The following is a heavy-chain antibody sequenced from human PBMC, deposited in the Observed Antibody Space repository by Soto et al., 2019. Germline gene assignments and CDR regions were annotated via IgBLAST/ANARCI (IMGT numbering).Heavy chain of an antibody. CDR3: AKVGEPMEHYYCYGMAV. J-gene: IGHJ6*02. Sequence: LRVWCGAAECTCGGYGGRCVIKAKGKGLEWVAVISYDGSNKYYADSVKGRFTISRDNSKNTLYLQMNSLRAEDTAVYYCAKVGEPMEHYYCYGMAVWGHGTTVTVSS. V-gene: IGHV3-30*18. CDR2: ISYDGSNK. CDR1: ECTCGGYG. D-gene: IGHD1-26*01.